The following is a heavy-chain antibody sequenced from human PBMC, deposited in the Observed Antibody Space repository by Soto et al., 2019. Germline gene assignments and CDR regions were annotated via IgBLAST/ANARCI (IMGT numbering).Heavy chain of an antibody. CDR2: IYHSGST. Sequence: SETLSLTCAVSGGSISSSNWWSWVRQPPGKGLEWIGEIYHSGSTNYNPSLKSRVTMSVDASKTQFYLNLSSVTAADTGVYYCARHRMATIYWGQGALVTVSS. D-gene: IGHD5-12*01. V-gene: IGHV4-4*02. J-gene: IGHJ4*02. CDR3: ARHRMATIY. CDR1: GGSISSSNW.